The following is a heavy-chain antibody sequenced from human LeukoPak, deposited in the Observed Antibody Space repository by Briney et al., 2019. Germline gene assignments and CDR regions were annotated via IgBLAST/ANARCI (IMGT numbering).Heavy chain of an antibody. D-gene: IGHD3-22*01. CDR2: IYYSGST. Sequence: SETLSLTCTVSGGSISSYYWSWIRQPPGKGLEWIGYIYYSGSTNYNPSLKSRVTISVDTSKNQFSLKLSSVTAADTAVYYCARATANYDSSGYVDYWGQGTLVTVSS. CDR3: ARATANYDSSGYVDY. CDR1: GGSISSYY. V-gene: IGHV4-59*12. J-gene: IGHJ4*02.